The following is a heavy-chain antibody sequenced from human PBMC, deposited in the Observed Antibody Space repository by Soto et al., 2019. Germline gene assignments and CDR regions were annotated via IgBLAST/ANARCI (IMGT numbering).Heavy chain of an antibody. D-gene: IGHD2-15*01. CDR2: IKTKIEGETT. CDR3: TTGSVEGV. V-gene: IGHV3-15*07. J-gene: IGHJ6*02. CDR1: GFSISSAW. Sequence: QLVESGGGLVRPGGSLRLSCSASGFSISSAWMNWVRQAPGKGLEWVGRIKTKIEGETTHYAAPVNGRFTVSRDDSKNMLYLQMNSLKAVDTALYYCTTGSVEGVWGQGTTVTVSS.